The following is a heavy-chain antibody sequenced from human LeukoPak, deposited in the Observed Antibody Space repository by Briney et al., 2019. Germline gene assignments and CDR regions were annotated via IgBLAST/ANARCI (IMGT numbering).Heavy chain of an antibody. CDR2: INHSGST. D-gene: IGHD3-9*01. J-gene: IGHJ4*02. CDR1: GGSSSGYY. Sequence: PSETLSLTCAVYGGSSSGYYWSWIRQPPGKGLEWIGEINHSGSTNYNPSLKSRVTISVDTSKNQFSLKLSSVTAADTAVYYCARLRYFDWLADYWGQGTLVTVSS. V-gene: IGHV4-34*01. CDR3: ARLRYFDWLADY.